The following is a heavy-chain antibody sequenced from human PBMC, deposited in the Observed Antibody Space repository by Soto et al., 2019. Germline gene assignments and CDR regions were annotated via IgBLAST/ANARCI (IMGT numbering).Heavy chain of an antibody. CDR3: AKGDTSHCDY. D-gene: IGHD2-2*01. J-gene: IGHJ4*02. Sequence: TGGSLRLSCAASGFTFSSYGMHWVRQAPGKGLEWVAVVSYDGSNKYYADSVKGRFTISRDNSKNTLYLQMNSLRAEDTAVYYCAKGDTSHCDYWGQGTLVTVSS. V-gene: IGHV3-30*18. CDR1: GFTFSSYG. CDR2: VSYDGSNK.